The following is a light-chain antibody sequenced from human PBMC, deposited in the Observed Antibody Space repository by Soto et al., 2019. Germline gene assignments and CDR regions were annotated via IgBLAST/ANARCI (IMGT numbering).Light chain of an antibody. Sequence: EIVMTQSPATLSVSPGERATLSCRASQSVSSNLAWYQHKPGQTPRRLIYGASTRATGFPARFSGSGSGTEFTLTISSLQSEDFAVYYCQQYNAWPQTFGQGTKVEIK. CDR2: GAS. CDR1: QSVSSN. V-gene: IGKV3-15*01. J-gene: IGKJ1*01. CDR3: QQYNAWPQT.